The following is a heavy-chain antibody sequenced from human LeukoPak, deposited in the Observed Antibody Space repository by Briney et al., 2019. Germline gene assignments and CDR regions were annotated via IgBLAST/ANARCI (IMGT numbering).Heavy chain of an antibody. J-gene: IGHJ3*01. Sequence: SVKVSCKASGGTFSSYAISWVRQAPGQGLEWMGGIIPIFGTANYAQKFQGRVTITTDESTSTAYMELSSLRSEDTAVYYCATHTFSGVVTYAFQLWGRGTLVTVSS. D-gene: IGHD3-3*01. CDR2: IIPIFGTA. V-gene: IGHV1-69*05. CDR3: ATHTFSGVVTYAFQL. CDR1: GGTFSSYA.